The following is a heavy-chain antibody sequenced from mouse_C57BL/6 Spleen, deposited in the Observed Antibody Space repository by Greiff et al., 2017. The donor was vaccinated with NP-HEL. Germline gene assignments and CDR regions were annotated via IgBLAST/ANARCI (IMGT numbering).Heavy chain of an antibody. CDR2: IYPRSGNP. J-gene: IGHJ3*01. D-gene: IGHD2-1*01. CDR1: GYTFTSYG. V-gene: IGHV1-81*01. Sequence: VQLQQSGAELARPGASVKLSCKASGYTFTSYGISWVKQRTGQGLEWIGEIYPRSGNPYYNEKFKGKATLTADKSSSKAYMELRSLTSEDSAVYFCARWEAGNLAWFAYWGQGTLVTVSA. CDR3: ARWEAGNLAWFAY.